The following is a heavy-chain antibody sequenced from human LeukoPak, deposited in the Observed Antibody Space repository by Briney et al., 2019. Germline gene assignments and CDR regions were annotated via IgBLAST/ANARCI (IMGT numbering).Heavy chain of an antibody. CDR2: ISSSSSYI. CDR1: EFTFSSYT. CDR3: AKDARIFGVINYLDS. D-gene: IGHD3-3*01. V-gene: IGHV3-21*01. Sequence: GGSLRLSCAASEFTFSSYTMHWVRQAPGTGLEWVSSISSSSSYIYYADSVKGRFTISRDNAKNPVFLEMNSLRVDDTAIYYCAKDARIFGVINYLDSWGQGTLVTVSS. J-gene: IGHJ4*02.